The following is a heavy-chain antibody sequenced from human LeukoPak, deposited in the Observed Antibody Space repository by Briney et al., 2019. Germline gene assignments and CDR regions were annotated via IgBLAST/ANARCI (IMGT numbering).Heavy chain of an antibody. CDR3: ARDLVGYYFDY. CDR1: GGSISSYY. V-gene: IGHV4-59*01. J-gene: IGHJ4*02. Sequence: PSETLSLTCTVSGGSISSYYWSWTRQPPGKGLEWIGYIYYSGSTNYNPSLKSRVTISVDTSKNQFSLKLSSVTAADTAVYYCARDLVGYYFDYWGQGTLVTVSS. D-gene: IGHD3-9*01. CDR2: IYYSGST.